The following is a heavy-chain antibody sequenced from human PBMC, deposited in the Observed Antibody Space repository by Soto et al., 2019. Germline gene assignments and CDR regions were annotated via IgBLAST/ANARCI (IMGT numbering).Heavy chain of an antibody. D-gene: IGHD3-3*01. CDR1: GFTFSSYG. CDR2: ISYDGSNK. Sequence: GGSLRLSCAASGFTFSSYGMHWVRQAPGKGLEWVAVISYDGSNKYYADSVKGRFTISRDNSKNTLYLQMNSLRAEDTAVYYCAKALLVPVLEWLLPGDYWGQGTLVTVSS. CDR3: AKALLVPVLEWLLPGDY. J-gene: IGHJ4*02. V-gene: IGHV3-30*18.